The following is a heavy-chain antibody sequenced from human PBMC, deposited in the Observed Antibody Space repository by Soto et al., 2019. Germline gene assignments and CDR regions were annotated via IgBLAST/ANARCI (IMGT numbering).Heavy chain of an antibody. V-gene: IGHV3-23*01. J-gene: IGHJ6*02. D-gene: IGHD5-18*01. Sequence: EVQLLESGGGLVQPGGSLRLSCAASGFTFSSYARSWVRQAPGKGLEWFSAISGSGGSTYYADSLKGRLTSSIDNSKNTMYLQMNSLRAADTDSYYCAKMGSDTAMATLGYYYYGMDGWGQGTTVTVSS. CDR2: ISGSGGST. CDR1: GFTFSSYA. CDR3: AKMGSDTAMATLGYYYYGMDG.